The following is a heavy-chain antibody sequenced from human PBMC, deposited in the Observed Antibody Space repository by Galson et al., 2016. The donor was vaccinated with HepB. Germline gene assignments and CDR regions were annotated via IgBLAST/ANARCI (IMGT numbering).Heavy chain of an antibody. CDR2: IRSKVNSYST. J-gene: IGHJ4*02. Sequence: SLRLSCAASGFSFSASGMHWVRQASGKGLEWGGRIRSKVNSYSTTYAVSVQGRFTISRDDSTNKMYLQMNSLKNEDTTVYFCTRQEGFDFWTGYYDYWGQGTLVTVSS. CDR3: TRQEGFDFWTGYYDY. D-gene: IGHD3/OR15-3a*01. V-gene: IGHV3-73*01. CDR1: GFSFSASG.